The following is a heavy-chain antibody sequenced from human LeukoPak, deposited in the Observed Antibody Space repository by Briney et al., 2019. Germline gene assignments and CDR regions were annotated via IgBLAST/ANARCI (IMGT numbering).Heavy chain of an antibody. J-gene: IGHJ4*02. Sequence: GGSLRLSCTGSGFTFTTYSMNWVRQAPGKGLEWVSYISSSSSTVYYADSVKGRFTISRDNAKNSLSLQMNSLRAEDTAVYYCARESLYSETVDYWGQGTLVTVSS. CDR2: ISSSSSTV. CDR3: ARESLYSETVDY. V-gene: IGHV3-48*04. CDR1: GFTFTTYS. D-gene: IGHD1-14*01.